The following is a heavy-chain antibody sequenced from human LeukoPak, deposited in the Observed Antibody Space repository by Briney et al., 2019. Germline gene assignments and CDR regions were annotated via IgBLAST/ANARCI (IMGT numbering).Heavy chain of an antibody. CDR1: GGTFSSYA. V-gene: IGHV1-69*04. D-gene: IGHD5-12*01. J-gene: IGHJ4*02. CDR3: AMFFSGYDWGPLGY. CDR2: IIPTLGIA. Sequence: GASVKVSCKASGGTFSSYAISWVRQAPGQGLEWMGRIIPTLGIANYAQKFQGRVTITADKSTSTAYMELSSLRSEDTAVYYCAMFFSGYDWGPLGYWGQGTLVTVSS.